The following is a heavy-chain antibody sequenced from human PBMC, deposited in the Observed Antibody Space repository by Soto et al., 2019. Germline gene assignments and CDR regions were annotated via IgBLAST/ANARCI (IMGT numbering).Heavy chain of an antibody. V-gene: IGHV3-11*01. CDR3: ARAYSDAFDI. CDR2: ISSSGTGI. CDR1: GFTFRDYY. J-gene: IGHJ3*02. Sequence: GGSLRLSSAASGFTFRDYYMTWIRQAPGKGLEWVSYISSSGTGIYYPDYVRGRFTISRDNAKNSLYLQMSSLRAEDTAGYYCARAYSDAFDIWGQGTMVTVSS. D-gene: IGHD2-15*01.